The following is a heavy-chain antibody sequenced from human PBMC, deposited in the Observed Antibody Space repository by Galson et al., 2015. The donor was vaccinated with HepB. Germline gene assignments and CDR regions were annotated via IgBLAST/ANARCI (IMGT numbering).Heavy chain of an antibody. V-gene: IGHV3-53*01. D-gene: IGHD3-22*01. Sequence: SLRLSCAASGFTVSSNYMSWVRQAPGKGLEWVSVIYSGGSTYYADSVKGRFTISRDNSKNTLYLQMNSLRAEDTAVYYCAREVVGYYDSSGPSVDYWGQGTLVTVSS. CDR2: IYSGGST. J-gene: IGHJ4*02. CDR1: GFTVSSNY. CDR3: AREVVGYYDSSGPSVDY.